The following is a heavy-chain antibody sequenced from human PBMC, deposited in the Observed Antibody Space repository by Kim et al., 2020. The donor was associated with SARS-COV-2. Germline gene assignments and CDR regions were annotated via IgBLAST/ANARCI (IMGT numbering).Heavy chain of an antibody. CDR3: AKEKTCFMITFGGEWGGWDV. CDR1: GFNFSNFG. Sequence: GGSLRLSCAASGFNFSNFGMHWVRQAPGKGLEWVALISYEGSKKYYADSLKGRFTISRDSSKKTLYLQMNSLRAEDTAVYYCAKEKTCFMITFGGEWGGWDVWGQGPTVTVSS. V-gene: IGHV3-30*18. CDR2: ISYEGSKK. D-gene: IGHD3-16*01. J-gene: IGHJ6*02.